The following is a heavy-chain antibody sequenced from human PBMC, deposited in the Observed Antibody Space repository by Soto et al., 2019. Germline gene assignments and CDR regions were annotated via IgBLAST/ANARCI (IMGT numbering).Heavy chain of an antibody. J-gene: IGHJ5*01. V-gene: IGHV4-38-2*01. Sequence: PSETLSLTCDVSSSSNANGHYWGWIWQPPGKGLEWLGCFHRSGPTYDRPSLKSRLAISVDMSKNRVSLSLTSVTAADTAIHYCIKSQGLSSADSWGRGILVTVSS. D-gene: IGHD1-26*01. CDR1: SSSNANGHY. CDR2: FHRSGPT. CDR3: IKSQGLSSADS.